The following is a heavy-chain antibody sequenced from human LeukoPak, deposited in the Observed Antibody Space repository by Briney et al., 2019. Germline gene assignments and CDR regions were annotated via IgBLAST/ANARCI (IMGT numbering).Heavy chain of an antibody. D-gene: IGHD5-12*01. J-gene: IGHJ4*02. Sequence: GGSLRLSCAASGFTFSSYSMNWVRQAPGKGLEWVSSISSSSSYIYYADSVKGRFTISRDNAKNSLYLQMNSLRAEDTAVYYCARGASGPGVATIVYWGQGTLVTVSP. CDR3: ARGASGPGVATIVY. CDR2: ISSSSSYI. CDR1: GFTFSSYS. V-gene: IGHV3-21*01.